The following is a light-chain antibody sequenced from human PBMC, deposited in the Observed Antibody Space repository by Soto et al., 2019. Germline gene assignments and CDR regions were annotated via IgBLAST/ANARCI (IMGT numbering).Light chain of an antibody. J-gene: IGLJ1*01. V-gene: IGLV2-14*01. CDR2: EVS. CDR3: SSYTITTALV. CDR1: SSDVGGYNF. Sequence: QSVLTQPASVSGSPGQSITISCTGTSSDVGGYNFVSWYQYHPGKAPKLLIYEVSNRPSGVSDRFYGSKTGNTASLTISGLQPEDEADYYCSSYTITTALVFGSGTKVTVL.